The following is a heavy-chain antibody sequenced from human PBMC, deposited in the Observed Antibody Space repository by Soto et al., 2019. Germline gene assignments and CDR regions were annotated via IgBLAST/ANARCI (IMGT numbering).Heavy chain of an antibody. CDR3: ARDLAAGDL. D-gene: IGHD6-13*01. V-gene: IGHV1-69*10. J-gene: IGHJ5*02. CDR2: ST. CDR1: GGTFSSYA. Sequence: SVKVSCKASGGTFSSYAISWVRQAPGQGLEWMGGSTNYAQEFQGRVTLTSDTSTSTVYMELSSLRFEDTALFYCARDLAAGDLWGQGTLVTVSS.